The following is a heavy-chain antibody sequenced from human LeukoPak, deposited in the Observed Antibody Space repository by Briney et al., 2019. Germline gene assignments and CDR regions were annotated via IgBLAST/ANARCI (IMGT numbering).Heavy chain of an antibody. V-gene: IGHV7-4-1*02. Sequence: EASVKVSCKASGHTFTSYAMNWVRQAPGQGLEWMGWINTNTGNPTYAQGFTRRFVFSLETSVSTAYLQISSLKAEDTAVYYCARGIPGYFGTSGYYYEYWGQGILVTVSS. J-gene: IGHJ4*02. CDR2: INTNTGNP. D-gene: IGHD3-22*01. CDR3: ARGIPGYFGTSGYYYEY. CDR1: GHTFTSYA.